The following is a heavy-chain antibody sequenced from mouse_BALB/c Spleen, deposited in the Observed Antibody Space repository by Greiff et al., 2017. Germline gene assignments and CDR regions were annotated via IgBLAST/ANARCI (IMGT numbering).Heavy chain of an antibody. Sequence: EVKLVESGGDLVKPGGSLKLSCAASGFTFSSYGMSWVRQTPAKRLEWVATISSGGSYTYYPDSVKGRFTISRDNAKNTLYLQMSSLKSEDTAMYYCARGPYDGYSGFAYWGQGTLVTVSA. CDR2: ISSGGSYT. D-gene: IGHD2-3*01. CDR1: GFTFSSYG. V-gene: IGHV5-6*01. CDR3: ARGPYDGYSGFAY. J-gene: IGHJ3*01.